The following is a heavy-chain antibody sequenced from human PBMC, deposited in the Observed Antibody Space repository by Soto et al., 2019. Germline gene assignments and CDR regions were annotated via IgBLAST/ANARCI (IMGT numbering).Heavy chain of an antibody. J-gene: IGHJ6*02. CDR2: MNPNSGYT. V-gene: IGHV1-8*01. D-gene: IGHD3-9*01. CDR3: ARGYYDILTGDLEVGYYHGLDV. Sequence: VASVKVSCKASGYTFTSYDINWVRQATGQGLEWMGWMNPNSGYTGFAQKFQGRVTMTRNTSISTAYMELSSLGSEDTAVHYCARGYYDILTGDLEVGYYHGLDVWGQGTTVTVSS. CDR1: GYTFTSYD.